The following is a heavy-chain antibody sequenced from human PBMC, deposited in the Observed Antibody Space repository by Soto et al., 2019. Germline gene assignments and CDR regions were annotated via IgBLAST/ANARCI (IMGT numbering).Heavy chain of an antibody. V-gene: IGHV4-30-2*01. J-gene: IGHJ4*02. Sequence: TLSLTCAVSGGSISSGGYSWSWIRQPPGKGLEWIGYIYHSGSTYYNPSLKSRVTISVDRSKNQFSLKLSSVTAADTAVYYGASRSTSWSFDYWGQGSMVTV. D-gene: IGHD2-2*01. CDR3: ASRSTSWSFDY. CDR1: GGSISSGGYS. CDR2: IYHSGST.